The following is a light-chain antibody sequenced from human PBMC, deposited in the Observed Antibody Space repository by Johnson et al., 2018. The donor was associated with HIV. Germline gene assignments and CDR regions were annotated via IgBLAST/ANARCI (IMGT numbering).Light chain of an antibody. CDR1: SSNIGNNY. Sequence: QPVLTQPPSVSAAPGQTVTISCSGSSSNIGNNYVSWYQQLPGTAPKLLIYDNNKRPSGIPDRFSGSKSGTSATLGITGLQTGDEAEYYCGTWDSSLRVGFFGTGTKVT. CDR2: DNN. CDR3: GTWDSSLRVGF. J-gene: IGLJ1*01. V-gene: IGLV1-51*01.